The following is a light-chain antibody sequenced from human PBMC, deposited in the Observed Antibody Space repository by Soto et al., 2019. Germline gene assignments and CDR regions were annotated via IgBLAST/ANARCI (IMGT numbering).Light chain of an antibody. CDR1: SSDIGSYNR. J-gene: IGLJ1*01. CDR2: EVN. CDR3: NSFTTSSTYV. V-gene: IGLV2-18*02. Sequence: VLTQPASVSGSPGQSITISCTGTSSDIGSYNRVSWYQQPPGTAPKLIIYEVNNRPSGVPDRFSGSKSGNTASLTISGLQAEDEADYYCNSFTTSSTYVFGTGTKLTVL.